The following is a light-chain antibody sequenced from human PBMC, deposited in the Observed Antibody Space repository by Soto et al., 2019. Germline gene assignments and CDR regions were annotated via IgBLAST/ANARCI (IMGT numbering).Light chain of an antibody. V-gene: IGKV1D-13*01. CDR3: QQYNNWPLIT. Sequence: IQVTQSPSSLSASIGDTVTISCRASQGIATGLAWYQQKPGAPPKLLIYDASTLERGIPSRFSGRGSGTHFILTITSLQSEDFAVYYCQQYNNWPLITFGQGTRLGIK. CDR2: DAS. J-gene: IGKJ5*01. CDR1: QGIATG.